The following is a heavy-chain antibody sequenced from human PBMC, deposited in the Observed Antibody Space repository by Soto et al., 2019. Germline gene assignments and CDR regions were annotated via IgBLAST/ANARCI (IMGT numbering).Heavy chain of an antibody. D-gene: IGHD3-3*01. CDR2: LDHSGST. J-gene: IGHJ4*02. Sequence: QVQLQQWGAGLLKPSETLSLTCAVYGGSFSGYYSTWIRQPPGKGLEWIGELDHSGSTNYNPSLKSRVTISVDTSKTQFSLKLSSVTAADTAVYYCARGGTYYDFWGGDYWGQGTLVTVSS. CDR3: ARGGTYYDFWGGDY. V-gene: IGHV4-34*01. CDR1: GGSFSGYY.